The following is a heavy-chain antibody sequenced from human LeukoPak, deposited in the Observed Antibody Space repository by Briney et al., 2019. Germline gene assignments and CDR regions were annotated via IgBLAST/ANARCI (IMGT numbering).Heavy chain of an antibody. CDR1: GYTFTNYG. V-gene: IGHV1-18*01. CDR2: ISIYNGNT. CDR3: ARITYDFWSGYYMPDDP. Sequence: ASVKVSCKASGYTFTNYGISWVRQAPGQGLEWMGWISIYNGNTNYAQKPRGRVTMTTDTSTSTAYMELRSLRSDDTAVYYCARITYDFWSGYYMPDDPWGQGTLVTVSS. D-gene: IGHD3-3*01. J-gene: IGHJ5*02.